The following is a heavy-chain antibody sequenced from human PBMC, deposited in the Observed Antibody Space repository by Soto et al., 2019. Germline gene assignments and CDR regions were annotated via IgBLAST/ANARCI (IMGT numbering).Heavy chain of an antibody. D-gene: IGHD2-15*01. V-gene: IGHV4-30-4*01. CDR2: IYYSGST. CDR1: GGSISSGDYY. Sequence: LSLTCTVSGGSISSGDYYWSWIRQPPGKGLEWIGYIYYSGSTYYNPSLKSRVTISVDTPKNQFSLKLSSVTAADTAVYYCARAGEIDVVVVAPNWFDPWGQGTLVTVSS. J-gene: IGHJ5*02. CDR3: ARAGEIDVVVVAPNWFDP.